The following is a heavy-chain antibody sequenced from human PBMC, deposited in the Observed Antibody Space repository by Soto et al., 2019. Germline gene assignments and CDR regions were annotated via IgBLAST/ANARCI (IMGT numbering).Heavy chain of an antibody. V-gene: IGHV5-51*01. CDR3: ARLPAVAGYSDWFDP. Sequence: XLNSSCKCSGCSFTSYWIGWVRQMPGKGLEWMGIIYPGDSYTRYSPSFQGQVTISADKSISTAYLQWSSLKAPDTAMYYCARLPAVAGYSDWFDPWGQGTLVTVSS. CDR1: GCSFTSYW. J-gene: IGHJ5*02. D-gene: IGHD6-19*01. CDR2: IYPGDSYT.